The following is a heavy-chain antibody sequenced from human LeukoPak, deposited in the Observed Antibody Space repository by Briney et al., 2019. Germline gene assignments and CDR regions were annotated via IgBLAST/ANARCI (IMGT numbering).Heavy chain of an antibody. D-gene: IGHD3-22*01. Sequence: LRCSRGGRALTFESLEMTWVGLASGKGLEWVSAISGSGGSTYYADSVKGRFTISRDNSKNTLYLQMNSLRAEDTAVYYCAKASIVVDYWGQGTLVTVSS. V-gene: IGHV3-23*01. J-gene: IGHJ4*02. CDR2: ISGSGGST. CDR3: AKASIVVDY. CDR1: ALTFESLE.